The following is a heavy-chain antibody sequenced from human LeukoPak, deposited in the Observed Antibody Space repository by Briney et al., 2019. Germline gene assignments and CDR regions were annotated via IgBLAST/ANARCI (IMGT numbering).Heavy chain of an antibody. CDR3: ARTYFDFWSGDYYYYMDV. CDR1: GDSISNYY. J-gene: IGHJ6*03. Sequence: SETLSLTCTVSGDSISNYYWCWIRQPPGKGLEWIGYIYYSGSTNYNPSLKSRVTISVDTSKNQFSLKLSSVTAADTAVYYCARTYFDFWSGDYYYYMDVWGKGTTVTVSS. V-gene: IGHV4-59*01. CDR2: IYYSGST. D-gene: IGHD3-3*01.